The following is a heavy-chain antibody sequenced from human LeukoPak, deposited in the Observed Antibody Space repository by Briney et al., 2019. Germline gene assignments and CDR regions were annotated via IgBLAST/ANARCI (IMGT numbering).Heavy chain of an antibody. D-gene: IGHD3-22*01. CDR1: GFTFSNAW. CDR2: IKSKTDGGTT. J-gene: IGHJ4*02. V-gene: IGHV3-15*01. Sequence: GGSLRLSCAASGFTFSNAWMSWVRQAPGKGLEWVGRIKSKTDGGTTDYAAPVKGRFTISRDDSKNTLYLQMNSLKTEDTAVYYCTTVHSYYYVSSGYPYFDYWGQGTLVTVSS. CDR3: TTVHSYYYVSSGYPYFDY.